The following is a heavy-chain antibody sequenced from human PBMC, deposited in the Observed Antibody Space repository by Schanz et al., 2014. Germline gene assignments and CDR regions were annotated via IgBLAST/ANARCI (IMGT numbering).Heavy chain of an antibody. J-gene: IGHJ4*02. V-gene: IGHV4-4*07. CDR3: ATWRGDDSGGHGQFDY. CDR2: ISTSGST. Sequence: QVQLQESGPGLVKPSETLSLTCTVSGGSMSSFYWNWIRQPAGKGLEWIGRISTSGSTNYNPSLRSRASMSIGTSKTHFPRRLSSLTAADTAVYYCATWRGDDSGGHGQFDYWGQGALVTVSS. CDR1: GGSMSSFY. D-gene: IGHD3-22*01.